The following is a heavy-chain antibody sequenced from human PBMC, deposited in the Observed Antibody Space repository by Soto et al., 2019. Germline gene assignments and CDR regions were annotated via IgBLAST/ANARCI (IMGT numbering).Heavy chain of an antibody. CDR3: ARDRLHTSSSITFDY. Sequence: QVQLVQSGAEVKKPGASLKVSCKASGYTFTNYGISWLRQAPGQGLEWMGWISTSNGNTDYPQSLQGRVTMTTDTSTNTAYMELRSLRSEDTAVYYCARDRLHTSSSITFDYWGQGALVTVSS. CDR1: GYTFTNYG. D-gene: IGHD6-6*01. J-gene: IGHJ4*02. V-gene: IGHV1-18*01. CDR2: ISTSNGNT.